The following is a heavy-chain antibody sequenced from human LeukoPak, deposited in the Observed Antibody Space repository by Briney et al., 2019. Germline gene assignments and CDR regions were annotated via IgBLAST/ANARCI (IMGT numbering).Heavy chain of an antibody. J-gene: IGHJ4*02. CDR2: IYYSGST. Sequence: SETLSLTCTVSGGSISSSSYYWGWIRQPPGKGLEWLGCIYYSGSTYYNPSLKSRVTISVDTSKNQFSLKLSSVTAADTAVYYCARRSAPYYDSSGYPPYYFDYWGQGTLVTVSS. CDR3: ARRSAPYYDSSGYPPYYFDY. V-gene: IGHV4-39*01. D-gene: IGHD3-22*01. CDR1: GGSISSSSYY.